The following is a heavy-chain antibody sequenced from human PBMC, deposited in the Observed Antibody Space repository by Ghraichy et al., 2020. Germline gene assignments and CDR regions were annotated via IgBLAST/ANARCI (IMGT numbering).Heavy chain of an antibody. V-gene: IGHV3-23*01. CDR1: GFTFSSYA. D-gene: IGHD1-26*01. CDR2: ISGSGGST. CDR3: AKVVRSGIYYFDY. Sequence: GGSLRLSCAASGFTFSSYAMSWVRQAPGKGLEWVSAISGSGGSTYYADSVKGRFTISRDNSKKTLYLQLNSLRAEDTAVYYCAKVVRSGIYYFDYWGQGTLVTVSS. J-gene: IGHJ4*02.